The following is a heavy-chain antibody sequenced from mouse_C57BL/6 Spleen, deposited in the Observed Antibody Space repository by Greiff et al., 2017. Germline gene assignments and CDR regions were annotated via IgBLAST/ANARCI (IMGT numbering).Heavy chain of an antibody. CDR2: IDPSDSYT. CDR1: GYTFTSYW. V-gene: IGHV1-50*01. D-gene: IGHD1-1*01. CDR3: ASGSSWDWYFDV. Sequence: QVQLKQPGAELVKPGASVKLSCKASGYTFTSYWMQWVKQRPGQGLEWIGEIDPSDSYTNYNQKFKGKATLTVDTSSSTAYMQLSSLTSEDSAVYYCASGSSWDWYFDVWGTGTTVTVSS. J-gene: IGHJ1*03.